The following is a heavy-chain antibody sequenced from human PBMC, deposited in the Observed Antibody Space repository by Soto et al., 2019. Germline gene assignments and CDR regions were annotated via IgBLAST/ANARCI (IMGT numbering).Heavy chain of an antibody. CDR2: ISSSSSYI. Sequence: GGSLRLSCAASGFTFSSYSMNWVRQAPGKGLEWVSSISSSSSYIYYADSVKGRFTISRDNAKNSLYLQMNSLRAEDTAVYYCARDTYTVTTAEYFQHWGQGTLVTVSS. CDR1: GFTFSSYS. J-gene: IGHJ1*01. D-gene: IGHD4-17*01. V-gene: IGHV3-21*01. CDR3: ARDTYTVTTAEYFQH.